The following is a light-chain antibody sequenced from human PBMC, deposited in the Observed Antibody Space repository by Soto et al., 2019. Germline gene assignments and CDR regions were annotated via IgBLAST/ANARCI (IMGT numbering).Light chain of an antibody. CDR2: AAS. CDR3: QQYNNWPSCT. J-gene: IGKJ2*02. CDR1: QSISNN. V-gene: IGKV3-15*01. Sequence: EIVVTQSPATLSLSPGESATLSCRASQSISNNLAWYQQKPGQAPRLLIYAASTRATGIPARFSGSGSGREFTLIISSLQSEDFAFYFCQQYNNWPSCTFAQGTKLEIK.